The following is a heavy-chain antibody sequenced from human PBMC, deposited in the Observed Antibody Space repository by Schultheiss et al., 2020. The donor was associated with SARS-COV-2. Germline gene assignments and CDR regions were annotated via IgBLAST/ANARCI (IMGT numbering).Heavy chain of an antibody. CDR1: GFTVSSNY. CDR3: ASSYYYGSGSYQAFDI. V-gene: IGHV3-53*04. Sequence: GGSLRLSCAASGFTVSSNYMSWVRQAPGKGLEWVSVIYSGGSTYYADSVKGRFTISRHNSKNTLYLQMNSLRAEDTAVYYCASSYYYGSGSYQAFDIWGQGTMVTVSS. D-gene: IGHD3-10*01. J-gene: IGHJ3*02. CDR2: IYSGGST.